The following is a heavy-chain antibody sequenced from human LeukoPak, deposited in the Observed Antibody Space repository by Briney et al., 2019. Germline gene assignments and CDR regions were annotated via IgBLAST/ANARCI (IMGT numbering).Heavy chain of an antibody. CDR3: AKGAAAGLVDWFAP. J-gene: IGHJ5*02. Sequence: GGSLRLSCAASGFTFSSYAMMWVRQAPGKGLEWVSTVTGSAGGTYYADSVKGRFTISRDNSKNTLYLIMNSLRAEETAVYYCAKGAAAGLVDWFAPWGKGTLVAVSS. D-gene: IGHD6-13*01. CDR1: GFTFSSYA. CDR2: VTGSAGGT. V-gene: IGHV3-23*01.